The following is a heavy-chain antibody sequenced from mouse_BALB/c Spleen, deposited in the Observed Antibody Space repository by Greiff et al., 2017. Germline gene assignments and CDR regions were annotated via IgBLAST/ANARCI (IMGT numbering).Heavy chain of an antibody. J-gene: IGHJ4*01. D-gene: IGHD2-4*01. V-gene: IGHV1-18*01. CDR2: INPNNGGT. Sequence: EVQLVESGPELVKPGASVKISCKTSGYTFTEYTMHWVKQSHGKSLEWIGGINPNNGGTSYNQKFKGKATLTVDKSSSTAYMELRSLTSEDSVVYYCARAGDYDVRYYAMDYWGQGTSVTVSS. CDR1: GYTFTEYT. CDR3: ARAGDYDVRYYAMDY.